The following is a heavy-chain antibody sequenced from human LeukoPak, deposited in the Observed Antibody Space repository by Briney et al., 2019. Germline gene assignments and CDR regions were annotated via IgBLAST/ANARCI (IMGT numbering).Heavy chain of an antibody. D-gene: IGHD6-13*01. J-gene: IGHJ6*02. CDR3: ARGQQLVGNYYYYGMDV. V-gene: IGHV1-69*13. CDR1: GGTFSSYA. Sequence: SVKVSCKASGGTFSSYAISWVRQAPGQGLEWMGGIIPIFGTVHYAQTFQGRVTITADESTNTAYMELTSLRFDDTALYYCARGQQLVGNYYYYGMDVWGQGTTVTVSS. CDR2: IIPIFGTV.